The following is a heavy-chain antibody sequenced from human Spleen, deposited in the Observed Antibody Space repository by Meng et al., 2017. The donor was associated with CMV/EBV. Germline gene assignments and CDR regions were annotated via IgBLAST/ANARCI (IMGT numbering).Heavy chain of an antibody. D-gene: IGHD3-22*01. CDR3: ARVDYYDSSGCFY. CDR1: GGSISSSHW. V-gene: IGHV4-4*02. Sequence: AVSGGSISSSHWWSWVRQPPGKGLEWIGEIYYSGSTNYNPSLKSRVTISVDRSKNQFSLTLNSVTAADTAMYHCARVDYYDSSGCFYWGQGTLVTVSS. CDR2: IYYSGST. J-gene: IGHJ4*02.